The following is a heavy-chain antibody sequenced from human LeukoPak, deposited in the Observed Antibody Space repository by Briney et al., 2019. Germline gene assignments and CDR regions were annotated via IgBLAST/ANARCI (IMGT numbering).Heavy chain of an antibody. CDR3: ARDREEDYYMDV. CDR1: GFTYNYYS. V-gene: IGHV3-21*01. Sequence: GGSLRLSRAASGFTYNYYSMNWVRQAPGKGLEWVSSISSSSRYIYYADSVKGRFTISRDNAKNSLFLQMNSLRAEDTAIYYCARDREEDYYMDVWGKGATVTVSS. J-gene: IGHJ6*03. CDR2: ISSSSRYI.